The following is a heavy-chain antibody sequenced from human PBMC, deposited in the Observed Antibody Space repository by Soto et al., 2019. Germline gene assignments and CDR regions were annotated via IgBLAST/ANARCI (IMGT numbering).Heavy chain of an antibody. Sequence: EVQLVESGGGLVQPGGSLRLSCAASGFTFSSDWMHWVRQAPGKGLVWVSRINRDGSSTSYADSVKGRFTVSRDNAKNTLYLQMNSLRAEDTAVYYCASVIPLGYWGQGTLVTVSS. CDR2: INRDGSST. D-gene: IGHD3-16*02. V-gene: IGHV3-74*01. CDR3: ASVIPLGY. J-gene: IGHJ4*02. CDR1: GFTFSSDW.